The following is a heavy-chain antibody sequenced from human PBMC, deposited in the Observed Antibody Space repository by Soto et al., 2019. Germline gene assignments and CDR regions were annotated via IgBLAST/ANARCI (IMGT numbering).Heavy chain of an antibody. CDR1: GFILSDCA. Sequence: SLRLSCATSGFILSDCAMNWVRQAPGKGLEWVSYISSSSSVIDYADSVKGRFTVSRDNARNSLYLQMNSLRAEDTAVYYCARDVSWGSNWYYYMDVWGKGTTVTVSS. J-gene: IGHJ6*03. V-gene: IGHV3-48*01. CDR2: ISSSSSVI. D-gene: IGHD7-27*01. CDR3: ARDVSWGSNWYYYMDV.